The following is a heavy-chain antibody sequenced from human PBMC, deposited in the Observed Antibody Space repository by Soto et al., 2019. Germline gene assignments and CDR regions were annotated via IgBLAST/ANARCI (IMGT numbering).Heavy chain of an antibody. D-gene: IGHD2-15*01. Sequence: ASVKVSCKASGYTFTSYYMHWVRQAPGQGLEWMGIINPSGGSTNYAQKFQGRVTMTTDTSTSTVYTELSSLRSDDTAVYYCARFYCSGGSCYGPYYYYMDVWGKGTTVTVSS. CDR1: GYTFTSYY. V-gene: IGHV1-46*01. CDR2: INPSGGST. J-gene: IGHJ6*03. CDR3: ARFYCSGGSCYGPYYYYMDV.